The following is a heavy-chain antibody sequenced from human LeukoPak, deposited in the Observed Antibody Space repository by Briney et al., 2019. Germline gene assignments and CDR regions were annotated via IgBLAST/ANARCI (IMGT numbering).Heavy chain of an antibody. CDR1: GFTFSSYG. J-gene: IGHJ6*03. V-gene: IGHV3-30*03. CDR2: ISYDGSNK. CDR3: ARAPPHMDV. Sequence: PGRSLRLSCAASGFTFSSYGMHWVRQAPGKGLEWVAVISYDGSNKYYADSVKGRFTISRDNSKNTLYLQMNSLRADDTAVYYCARAPPHMDVWGKGTTVTISS.